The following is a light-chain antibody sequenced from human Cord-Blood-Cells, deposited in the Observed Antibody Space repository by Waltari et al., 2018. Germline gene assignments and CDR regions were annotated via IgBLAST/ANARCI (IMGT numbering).Light chain of an antibody. CDR1: SSDVGSYNL. CDR2: EGS. Sequence: QSALTQPASVSGSPGQSITISCTGTSSDVGSYNLVSWYQQHPGKAPKLIIYEGSKRPSGVSTRFSGSKSGNTASLTISGLQAEDEADYYCCSYAGSRYVFGTGTKVTVL. J-gene: IGLJ1*01. CDR3: CSYAGSRYV. V-gene: IGLV2-23*01.